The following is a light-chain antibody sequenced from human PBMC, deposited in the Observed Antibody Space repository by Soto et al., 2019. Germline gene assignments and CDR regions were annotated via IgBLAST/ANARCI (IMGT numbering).Light chain of an antibody. CDR3: QQYGNSPPVT. J-gene: IGKJ4*01. V-gene: IGKV3-20*01. CDR2: RTS. CDR1: QSVSTNF. Sequence: DILLTQSPGTLSLSPGERATLSCRASQSVSTNFVAWYQQKPGQAPRLLISRTSNRATGIPDRFSGSGSGTDFTLTISRLEPEDFALYYCQQYGNSPPVTFGGGTKVEIK.